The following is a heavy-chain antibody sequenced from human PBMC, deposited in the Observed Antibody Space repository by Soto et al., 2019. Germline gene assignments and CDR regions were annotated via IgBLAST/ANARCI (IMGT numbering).Heavy chain of an antibody. V-gene: IGHV1-46*01. CDR1: GFSFSDYF. Sequence: ASVKVSCKASGFSFSDYFMHWVRQAPGQGLEWMGIINPSGDSRNYAQKFQGRVTITRDTSTSTVYMDLSSLRYEDTAVYYCARAVVVVAAPYGMDVWGQGTTVTVSS. D-gene: IGHD2-15*01. CDR2: INPSGDSR. CDR3: ARAVVVVAAPYGMDV. J-gene: IGHJ6*02.